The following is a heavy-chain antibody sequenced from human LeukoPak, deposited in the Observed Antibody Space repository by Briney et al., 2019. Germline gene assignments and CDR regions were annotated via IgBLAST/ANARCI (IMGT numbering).Heavy chain of an antibody. D-gene: IGHD6-13*01. V-gene: IGHV3-23*01. Sequence: GGSLRLSCAASGFTFSSYAMSWVRQAPGKGLEWVSAISVSGGSTYYADSVKGRFTISRDNAKNSLYLQMNSLRAEDTAVYYCARELARPGYSRVSSFDYWGQGTLVTVSS. CDR1: GFTFSSYA. J-gene: IGHJ4*02. CDR3: ARELARPGYSRVSSFDY. CDR2: ISVSGGST.